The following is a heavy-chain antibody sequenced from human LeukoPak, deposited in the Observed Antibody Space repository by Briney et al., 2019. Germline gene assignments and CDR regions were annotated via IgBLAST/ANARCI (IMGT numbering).Heavy chain of an antibody. D-gene: IGHD1-26*01. V-gene: IGHV3-72*01. J-gene: IGHJ4*02. CDR3: LSGSYVAY. CDR2: SGNKVNSYST. CDR1: GLIFSDHN. Sequence: PGGSLRLSCAASGLIFSDHNMDWVRQAPGKGLGWVGRSGNKVNSYSTEYAASVKGRFTISRDDSRNSLYLQTNSLKTEDTAVYYCLSGSYVAYWGQGTLVTVSS.